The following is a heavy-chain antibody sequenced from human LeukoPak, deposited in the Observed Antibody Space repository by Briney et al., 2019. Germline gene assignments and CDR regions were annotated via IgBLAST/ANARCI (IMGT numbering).Heavy chain of an antibody. CDR1: GYTFTGYY. V-gene: IGHV1-2*02. CDR3: ARDLRVDWYWFDP. J-gene: IGHJ5*02. CDR2: INPNSGGT. D-gene: IGHD3-10*01. Sequence: ASVKVSCKASGYTFTGYYMHWVRQAPGQGLEWMGWINPNSGGTNYAQKFQGRVTMTRDTSISTAYMELSRLRSDDTAVYYCARDLRVDWYWFDPWGQGTLVTVSS.